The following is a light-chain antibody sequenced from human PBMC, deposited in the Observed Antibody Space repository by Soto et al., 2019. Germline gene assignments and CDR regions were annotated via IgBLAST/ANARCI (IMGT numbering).Light chain of an antibody. J-gene: IGKJ4*01. CDR1: QDISNY. V-gene: IGKV1-33*01. Sequence: DIQMTQSASSLSASVGDRVTITCQASQDISNYLNWYQQKPGKAPKLLIYDASNLETGVPSRFSGSGSGTDFTFTSSSLQPEDIATYYCQQYDNLLPLTFGGGTKVEIK. CDR3: QQYDNLLPLT. CDR2: DAS.